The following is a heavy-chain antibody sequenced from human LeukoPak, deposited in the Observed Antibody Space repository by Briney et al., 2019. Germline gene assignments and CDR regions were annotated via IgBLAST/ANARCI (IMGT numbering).Heavy chain of an antibody. D-gene: IGHD3-10*01. V-gene: IGHV3-30*18. J-gene: IGHJ4*02. CDR3: AKLARALRGLLGFVDY. Sequence: PGGSLRLSCAASGFTFSSYAMHWVRQAPGKGLEWVAVISYDGSNKYYADSVKGRFTISRDNSKNTLYLQMNSLRAEDTAVYYCAKLARALRGLLGFVDYWGQGTLVTVSS. CDR2: ISYDGSNK. CDR1: GFTFSSYA.